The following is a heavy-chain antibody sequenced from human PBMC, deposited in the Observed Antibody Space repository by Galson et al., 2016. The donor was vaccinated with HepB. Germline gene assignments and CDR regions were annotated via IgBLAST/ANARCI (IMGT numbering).Heavy chain of an antibody. J-gene: IGHJ6*02. Sequence: SETLSLTCAVFGGSFSGSYWSWIRQPPGRGLEWIGEINDSGSTDYNPSLKSRAPISVDTSKNQFSLRLSSVTAADPAVYYCARGLTIFGLGHYYYYGMDVWGQGATVTVSS. CDR2: INDSGST. CDR3: ARGLTIFGLGHYYYYGMDV. V-gene: IGHV4-34*01. D-gene: IGHD3-3*01. CDR1: GGSFSGSY.